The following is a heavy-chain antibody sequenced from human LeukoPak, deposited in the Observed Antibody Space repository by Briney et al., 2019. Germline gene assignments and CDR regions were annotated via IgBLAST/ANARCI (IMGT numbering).Heavy chain of an antibody. J-gene: IGHJ4*02. CDR1: GFTFSSYA. Sequence: GGSLRLSCAASGFTFSSYAMSWVRQAPGKGLEWVSAISGSGGSTYYADSVKGRFTISRDNSKNTLYLQMNSLRAEDTAVYYCANLGSIQVAGSLGYWGQGTLVTVPS. CDR2: ISGSGGST. D-gene: IGHD6-19*01. V-gene: IGHV3-23*01. CDR3: ANLGSIQVAGSLGY.